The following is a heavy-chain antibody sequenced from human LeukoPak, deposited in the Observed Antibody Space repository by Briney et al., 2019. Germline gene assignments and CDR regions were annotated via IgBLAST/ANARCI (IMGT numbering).Heavy chain of an antibody. CDR1: GFTFSSYA. CDR3: ARDSWVGGVYGFDY. D-gene: IGHD5/OR15-5a*01. CDR2: ISGSGGST. V-gene: IGHV3-23*01. Sequence: GGSLRLSCAASGFTFSSYAMSWVRQAPGKGLEWVSAISGSGGSTYYADSVKGRFTISRDNSKNTLYLQMNSLRAEDTAVYYCARDSWVGGVYGFDYWGQGTLVTVSS. J-gene: IGHJ4*02.